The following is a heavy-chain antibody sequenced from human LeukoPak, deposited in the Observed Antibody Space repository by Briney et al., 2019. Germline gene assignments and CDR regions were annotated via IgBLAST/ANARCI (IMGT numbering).Heavy chain of an antibody. D-gene: IGHD3-3*01. CDR1: GGSFSGYY. CDR2: INHSGST. J-gene: IGHJ3*02. V-gene: IGHV4-34*01. CDR3: ARGLYYDFWSGYSDAFDI. Sequence: PSETLSLTCAVYGGSFSGYYWSWIRQPPGKGLEWIGEINHSGSTNYNPSLKSRVTISVDTSKNQFSLKLSSVTAADTAVYYCARGLYYDFWSGYSDAFDIWGQGTMVIVSS.